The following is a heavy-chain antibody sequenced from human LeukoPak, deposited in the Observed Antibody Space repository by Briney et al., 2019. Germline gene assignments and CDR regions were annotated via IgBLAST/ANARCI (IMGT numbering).Heavy chain of an antibody. CDR1: GFTFSSYS. J-gene: IGHJ4*02. V-gene: IGHV3-21*01. Sequence: GGSLRLSCAASGFTFSSYSMNWVRQAPGKGLEWVSSISSISSYIYYADSVKGRFTISRDNAKNSLYLQMNSLRAEDTAVYYCAKDVSTNCVGDCPPDYWGQGTLVTVSS. CDR3: AKDVSTNCVGDCPPDY. CDR2: ISSISSYI. D-gene: IGHD2-21*02.